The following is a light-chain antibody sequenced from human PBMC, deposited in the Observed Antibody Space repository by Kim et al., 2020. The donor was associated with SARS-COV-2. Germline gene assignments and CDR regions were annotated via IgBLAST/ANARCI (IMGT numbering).Light chain of an antibody. V-gene: IGKV3-11*01. CDR3: QQRSNWLT. CDR2: DAS. J-gene: IGKJ4*01. CDR1: QSVSSY. Sequence: SLSPGERATLSCRASQSVSSYLAWYQQKPGQAPRLLIYDASNRATGIPARFSGSGSGTDFTLTISSLEPEDFAVYYCQQRSNWLTFGGGPKVDIK.